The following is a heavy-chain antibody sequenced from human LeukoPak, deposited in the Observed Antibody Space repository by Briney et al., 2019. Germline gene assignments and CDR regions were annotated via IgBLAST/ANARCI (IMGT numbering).Heavy chain of an antibody. CDR3: VRDTAGCGWFAEYLTY. Sequence: GRSLRLSCAASGFTFSSYGMHWVRQAPGKGLEWVAVISYDGSNKYYADSVKGRFTISRDNAKNSLYLQMNSLRAEDTAVYHCVRDTAGCGWFAEYLTYWGQGTLVTVSS. D-gene: IGHD6-19*01. J-gene: IGHJ1*01. V-gene: IGHV3-30*03. CDR2: ISYDGSNK. CDR1: GFTFSSYG.